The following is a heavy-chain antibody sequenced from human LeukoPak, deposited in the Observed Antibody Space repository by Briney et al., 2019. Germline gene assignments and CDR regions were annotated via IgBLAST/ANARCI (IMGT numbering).Heavy chain of an antibody. V-gene: IGHV3-30-3*01. CDR2: ISYDGSNK. CDR3: ARDLGMVVAKGTYGMDV. D-gene: IGHD3-22*01. CDR1: GFTFSSYA. Sequence: QSGGSLRLSCAASGFTFSSYAMHWVRQAPGKGLEWVAVISYDGSNKYYADSVKGRFTISRDNSKNTLYLQMNSLRAEDTAVYYCARDLGMVVAKGTYGMDVWGQGTTVTVSS. J-gene: IGHJ6*02.